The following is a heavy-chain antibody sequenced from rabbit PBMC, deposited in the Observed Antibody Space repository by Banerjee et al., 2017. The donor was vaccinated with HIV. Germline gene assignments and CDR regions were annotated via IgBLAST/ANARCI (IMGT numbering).Heavy chain of an antibody. Sequence: QEQLVESGGGLVQPGGSLTLSCKASGFDVSSHGVSWVRQAPGMGLEWIGYIDPVFGSTYYANWVNGRFTISSHNAQNTLYLQLNSLTAADTATYFCARTGIGLSFNLWGPGTLVTVS. J-gene: IGHJ4*01. D-gene: IGHD7-1*01. CDR2: IDPVFGST. V-gene: IGHV1S47*01. CDR3: ARTGIGLSFNL. CDR1: GFDVSSHG.